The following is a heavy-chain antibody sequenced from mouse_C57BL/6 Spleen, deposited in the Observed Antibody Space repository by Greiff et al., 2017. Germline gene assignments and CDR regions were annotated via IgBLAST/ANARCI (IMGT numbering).Heavy chain of an antibody. CDR3: ARGGTDLGWYFDV. Sequence: QVQLQQSGPELVKPGASVKISCKASGYAFSSSWMNWVKQRPGKGLEWIGRIYPGDGDTNYNGKFKGKATLTADKSSSTAYMQLSSLTSEDSAVYFCARGGTDLGWYFDVWGTGTTVTVSS. D-gene: IGHD3-1*01. V-gene: IGHV1-82*01. CDR1: GYAFSSSW. J-gene: IGHJ1*03. CDR2: IYPGDGDT.